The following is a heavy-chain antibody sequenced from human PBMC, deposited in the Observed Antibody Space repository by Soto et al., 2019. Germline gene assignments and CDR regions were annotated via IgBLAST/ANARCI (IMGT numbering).Heavy chain of an antibody. CDR2: ISGSGGST. V-gene: IGHV3-23*01. J-gene: IGHJ5*02. Sequence: RRLSCAASGFTFSSYAMSWVRQAPGKGLEWVSAISGSGGSTYYADSVKGRFTISRDNSKNTLYLQMNSLRAEDTTVYYCATKTVSSSWFDPWGQGTLVTVSS. CDR1: GFTFSSYA. D-gene: IGHD4-4*01. CDR3: ATKTVSSSWFDP.